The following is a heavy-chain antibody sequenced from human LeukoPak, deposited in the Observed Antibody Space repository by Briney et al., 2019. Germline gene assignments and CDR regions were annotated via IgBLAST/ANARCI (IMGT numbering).Heavy chain of an antibody. Sequence: GGSLRLSCAASGFTFSSYSMNWVRQAPGKGLEWVSSISSSSYIYYADSVKGRFTISRDNAKNSLYLQMNSLRAEDTAVYYCARGGGLYYFDYWGQGTLVTVSS. CDR2: ISSSSYI. D-gene: IGHD2-15*01. CDR1: GFTFSSYS. J-gene: IGHJ4*02. V-gene: IGHV3-21*01. CDR3: ARGGGLYYFDY.